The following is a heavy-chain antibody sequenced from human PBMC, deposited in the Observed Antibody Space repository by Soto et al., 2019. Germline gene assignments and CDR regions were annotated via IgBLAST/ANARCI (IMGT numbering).Heavy chain of an antibody. J-gene: IGHJ4*02. D-gene: IGHD2-15*01. CDR1: GGSISSSIFH. V-gene: IGHV4-39*07. Sequence: SETLSLTCTVSGGSISSSIFHWGWIRQPPGKGLEWIGSIYYSGSTYYNPSLKSRVTISVDTPKNQFSLKLSSVTAADTAVYYCAKTGPGSYLSLDYWGQGTLVTVSS. CDR3: AKTGPGSYLSLDY. CDR2: IYYSGST.